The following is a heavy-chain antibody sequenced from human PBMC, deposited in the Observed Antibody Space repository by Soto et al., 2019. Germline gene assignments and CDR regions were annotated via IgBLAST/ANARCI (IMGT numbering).Heavy chain of an antibody. CDR3: AVAAVREILTEQSSGMAV. Sequence: QVQRVPSGAEVKHPGSSVKVSCKASGGTLSDYAVSWVRQARGQGLEWMGGIMPTLDSANYAQKFQGRLTITADESTSTANMELSSLTSDDTAIYYCAVAAVREILTEQSSGMAVWGQGTTGTVSS. V-gene: IGHV1-69*01. J-gene: IGHJ6*02. D-gene: IGHD3-10*01. CDR1: GGTLSDYA. CDR2: IMPTLDSA.